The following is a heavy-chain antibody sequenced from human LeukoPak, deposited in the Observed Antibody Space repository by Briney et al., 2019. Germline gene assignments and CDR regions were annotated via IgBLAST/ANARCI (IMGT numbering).Heavy chain of an antibody. CDR1: GFTVSGSY. V-gene: IGHV3-53*01. CDR2: IHSGGKT. CDR3: AKSGGITGTKGSYYFDY. D-gene: IGHD1-7*01. Sequence: GGSLRLSCAASGFTVSGSYMSWVRQAPGKGLEWVSVIHSGGKTYYADSVKGRFTIFRDNSKNTLYVQMNSLRAEDTAVYYCAKSGGITGTKGSYYFDYWGQGTLVTVSS. J-gene: IGHJ4*02.